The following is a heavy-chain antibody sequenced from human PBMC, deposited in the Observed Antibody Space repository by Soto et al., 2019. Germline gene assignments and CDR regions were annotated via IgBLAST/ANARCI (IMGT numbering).Heavy chain of an antibody. Sequence: EVQLLESGGGLVQPGGSLRLSCAASGFTFSSYAMSWVRQAPGKGLEWVSAISGSGGSTYYADSVKGRFTISRDNSKNPLYLQMNSLRAEDTAVYYCAKVVQPWLAKDYWGQGTLVTVSS. V-gene: IGHV3-23*01. D-gene: IGHD6-19*01. CDR1: GFTFSSYA. CDR2: ISGSGGST. J-gene: IGHJ4*02. CDR3: AKVVQPWLAKDY.